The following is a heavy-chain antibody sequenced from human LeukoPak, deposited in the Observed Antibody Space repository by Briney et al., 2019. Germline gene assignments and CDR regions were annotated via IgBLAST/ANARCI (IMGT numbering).Heavy chain of an antibody. Sequence: GGSLRLSCAASGFTFSSYSMNWVRQAPGKGLEWVSYISSSSSTIYYADSVKGRFTISRDNAKNSLYLQMNSLRAEDTAVYYCARDSTVGLRDWFDPWGQGTLVTVSS. CDR2: ISSSSSTI. CDR1: GFTFSSYS. V-gene: IGHV3-48*01. J-gene: IGHJ5*02. CDR3: ARDSTVGLRDWFDP. D-gene: IGHD4-11*01.